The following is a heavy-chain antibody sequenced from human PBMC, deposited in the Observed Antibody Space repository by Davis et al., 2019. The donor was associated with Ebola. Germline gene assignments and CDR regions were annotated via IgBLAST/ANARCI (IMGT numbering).Heavy chain of an antibody. CDR2: ISSSSSYI. D-gene: IGHD5-24*01. CDR1: GFTFSSYS. J-gene: IGHJ6*02. CDR3: ARDWAATILGYYYYYGMDV. V-gene: IGHV3-21*01. Sequence: PGGSLRLSCAASGFTFSSYSMNWVRQAPGKGLEWVSSISSSSSYIYYADSVKGRFTISRDNAKNSLYLQMNSLRAEDTAVYYCARDWAATILGYYYYYGMDVWGQGTTVTVSS.